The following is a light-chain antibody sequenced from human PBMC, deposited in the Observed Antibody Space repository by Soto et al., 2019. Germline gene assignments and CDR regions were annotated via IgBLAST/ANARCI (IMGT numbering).Light chain of an antibody. Sequence: EVLMTQSPDTLYVSPGETVTLSCRASQSVSDNLAWYQQKPGQAPRLLIYGASTRATRIPARFSGSGSGTKFTLTINSLQSEDFAVYYCQQYNNWPRTFGQGTKVDIK. CDR1: QSVSDN. CDR3: QQYNNWPRT. V-gene: IGKV3-15*01. J-gene: IGKJ1*01. CDR2: GAS.